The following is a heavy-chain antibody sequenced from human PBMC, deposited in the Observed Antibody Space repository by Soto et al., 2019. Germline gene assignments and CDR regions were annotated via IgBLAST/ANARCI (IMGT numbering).Heavy chain of an antibody. J-gene: IGHJ6*04. CDR1: GSLPVGSLSTYF. Sequence: PSETLSLTCGLSGSLPVGSLSTYFWTWIRQPPGKGLEWIGEINHSGSPNYSPSLRGRVTISLDMSKKQFSLNLSSVTAADTAVYFCARARFSQWSQDYYGLDVWGKGTTVTVSS. CDR2: INHSGSP. V-gene: IGHV4-34*01. CDR3: ARARFSQWSQDYYGLDV. D-gene: IGHD3-3*01.